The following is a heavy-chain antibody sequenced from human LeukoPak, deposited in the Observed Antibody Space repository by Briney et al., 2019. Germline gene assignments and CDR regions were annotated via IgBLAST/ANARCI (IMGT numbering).Heavy chain of an antibody. J-gene: IGHJ5*02. CDR3: ARTLFLGDDDSIGP. CDR1: GFTFSNYE. CDR2: ISSSGSTI. Sequence: GSLRLSCATSGFTFSNYEMNWVRQAPGKGLEWVSYISSSGSTIYYADSVKGRFTISRDNAYNSLFLQMNSLTAEDTAVYYCARTLFLGDDDSIGPRGQGTLVTVSS. D-gene: IGHD3-22*01. V-gene: IGHV3-48*03.